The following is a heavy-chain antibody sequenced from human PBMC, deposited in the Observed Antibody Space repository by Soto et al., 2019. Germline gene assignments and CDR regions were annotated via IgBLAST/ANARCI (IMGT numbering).Heavy chain of an antibody. J-gene: IGHJ4*02. V-gene: IGHV1-3*01. Sequence: ASVKVSCKASGYTFTSYAMHWVRQAPGQRLEWMGWINAGNGNTKYSQKFRGRVTITRDTSASTAYMELSSLRSEDTAVYYCARTDIVVVPAAMGFDYWGQGTLVTVSS. CDR3: ARTDIVVVPAAMGFDY. D-gene: IGHD2-2*01. CDR1: GYTFTSYA. CDR2: INAGNGNT.